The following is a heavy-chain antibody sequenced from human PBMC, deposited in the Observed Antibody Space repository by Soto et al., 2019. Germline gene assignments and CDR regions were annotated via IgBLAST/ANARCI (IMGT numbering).Heavy chain of an antibody. CDR3: ATRPSGYSSGYY. Sequence: EVQLLESGGGLVQPGGSLRLSCAASGFTFSSYAMSWVRQAPGKGLEWVSAISGSGGSTYYADSVKGRFTISRDNSKNTLYLQMNSLRAEDPAVYYCATRPSGYSSGYYWGQGTLVTVSS. J-gene: IGHJ4*02. CDR1: GFTFSSYA. V-gene: IGHV3-23*01. D-gene: IGHD6-19*01. CDR2: ISGSGGST.